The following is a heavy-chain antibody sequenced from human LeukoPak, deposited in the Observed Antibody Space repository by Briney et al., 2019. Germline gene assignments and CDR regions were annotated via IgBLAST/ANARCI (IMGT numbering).Heavy chain of an antibody. CDR2: IIPIFGTA. CDR3: ARRANQLGGWTHWYFDL. D-gene: IGHD6-19*01. Sequence: GASVKVSCKASGGTFSSYAISWVRQAPGQGLEWMGGIIPIFGTANYAQKFRGRVTITTDESTSTAYMELSSLRSEDTAVYYCARRANQLGGWTHWYFDLWGRGTLVTVSS. CDR1: GGTFSSYA. J-gene: IGHJ2*01. V-gene: IGHV1-69*05.